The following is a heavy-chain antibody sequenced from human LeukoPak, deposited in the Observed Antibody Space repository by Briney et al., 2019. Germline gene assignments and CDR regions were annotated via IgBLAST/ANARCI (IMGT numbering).Heavy chain of an antibody. D-gene: IGHD4-17*01. CDR1: GGSFSGYY. CDR2: IKHSGST. Sequence: SETLSLTCAVYGGSFSGYYWSWIRQPPGKGLEWIGEIKHSGSTNYNPSLKSRVTISVDTSKNQFSLKLSSVTAADTAVYYCARGLNMTTVTTLTWGQGTLFTASS. J-gene: IGHJ5*02. V-gene: IGHV4-34*01. CDR3: ARGLNMTTVTTLT.